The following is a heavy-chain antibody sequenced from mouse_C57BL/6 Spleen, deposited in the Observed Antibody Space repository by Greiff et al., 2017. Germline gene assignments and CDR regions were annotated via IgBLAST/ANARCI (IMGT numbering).Heavy chain of an antibody. CDR3: ARSKLGRRAMDY. Sequence: QVQLQQPGAELVKPGASVKMSCKASGYTFTSYWITWVKQRPGQGLEWIGDIYPGSGSTNYNEKFKSKATLTVDTSSSTAYMQLSSLTSEDSAVYYCARSKLGRRAMDYWGQGTSVTVSS. D-gene: IGHD4-1*01. CDR1: GYTFTSYW. CDR2: IYPGSGST. J-gene: IGHJ4*01. V-gene: IGHV1-55*01.